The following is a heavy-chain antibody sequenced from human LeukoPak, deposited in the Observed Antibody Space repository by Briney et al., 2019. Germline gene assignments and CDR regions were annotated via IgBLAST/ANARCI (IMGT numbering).Heavy chain of an antibody. V-gene: IGHV3-21*01. CDR2: ISSSSSYI. CDR1: GFTFSSYS. CDR3: ARDLEDYDSSGEIDY. D-gene: IGHD3-22*01. J-gene: IGHJ4*02. Sequence: GGSLRLSCAASGFTFSSYSMNWVRQAPGKGLEWVSSISSSSSYIYYADSVKGRFTISRDNAKNSLYLQMNSLRAEDKAVYYCARDLEDYDSSGEIDYWGQGTLVTVSS.